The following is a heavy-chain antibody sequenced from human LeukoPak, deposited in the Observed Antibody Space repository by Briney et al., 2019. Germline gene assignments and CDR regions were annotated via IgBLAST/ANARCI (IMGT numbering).Heavy chain of an antibody. D-gene: IGHD1-26*01. Sequence: GGSLRLSCAASGFTFSNYAMSWVRQAPGKGLEWVSTITGGGGSTYYADSVKGRLTISRDDFKNMLYLQMSSLRDEDTAVYYCTTYSRSLDYWGQGTLVTVSS. J-gene: IGHJ4*02. CDR2: ITGGGGST. CDR1: GFTFSNYA. V-gene: IGHV3-23*01. CDR3: TTYSRSLDY.